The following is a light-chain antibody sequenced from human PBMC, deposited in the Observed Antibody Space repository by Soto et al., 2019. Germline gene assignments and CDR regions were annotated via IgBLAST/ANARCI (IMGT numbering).Light chain of an antibody. CDR3: QQYYSTPYT. Sequence: DIVMTQSPDFLAVSLGGRATINCKSSQSVLYSSNNKNYLAWYQQKPGQPPKLLIYWASTRESGVPDRFSGSGSGTDFTLTISSLQAEDVAIYYCQQYYSTPYTLGQGTKLEIK. V-gene: IGKV4-1*01. J-gene: IGKJ2*01. CDR2: WAS. CDR1: QSVLYSSNNKNY.